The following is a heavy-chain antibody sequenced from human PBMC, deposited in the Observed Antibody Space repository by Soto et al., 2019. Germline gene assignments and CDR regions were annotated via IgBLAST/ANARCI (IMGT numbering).Heavy chain of an antibody. CDR2: FDPEDGET. CDR1: GYNLTELS. J-gene: IGHJ4*02. CDR3: ASLPPNTVSFDY. Sequence: QVQLVQSGAEVKKPGASVKVSCKVSGYNLTELSMHWVRQAPGKGLEWMGGFDPEDGETIYAQKFQGRVTMTEETSTHTAYRELSRLRSEDTAVYYCASLPPNTVSFDYWGQGTLVTVSS. D-gene: IGHD4-17*01. V-gene: IGHV1-24*01.